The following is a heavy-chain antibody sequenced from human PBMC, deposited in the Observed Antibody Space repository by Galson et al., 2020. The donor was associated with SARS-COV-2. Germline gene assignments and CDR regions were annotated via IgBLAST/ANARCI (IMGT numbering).Heavy chain of an antibody. Sequence: GESLKISCVVSEFTFNTYAIGWVRQAPGKGLEWVSLIGPDDKTFYADSMRGRFTISRDRSRNTVFLHMNSLRYEDTALYYCATKGVCHNNFGHRQFDYWGQGTLVTVSS. CDR1: EFTFNTYA. CDR3: ATKGVCHNNFGHRQFDY. D-gene: IGHD1-20*01. J-gene: IGHJ4*02. V-gene: IGHV3-23*01. CDR2: IGPDDKT.